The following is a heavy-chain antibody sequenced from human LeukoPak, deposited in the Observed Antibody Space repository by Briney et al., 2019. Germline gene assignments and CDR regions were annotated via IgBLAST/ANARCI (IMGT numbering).Heavy chain of an antibody. CDR1: GYTFTSYG. V-gene: IGHV1-18*01. CDR2: ISAYNGNT. J-gene: IGHJ6*02. D-gene: IGHD2-15*01. Sequence: ASVKVSCTASGYTFTSYGISWVRQAPGQGLEWMGWISAYNGNTNYAQKLQGRVTMTTDTSTSTAYMELRSLRSDDTAVYYCAREEDCSGGSCYYGMDVWGQGTTVTVSS. CDR3: AREEDCSGGSCYYGMDV.